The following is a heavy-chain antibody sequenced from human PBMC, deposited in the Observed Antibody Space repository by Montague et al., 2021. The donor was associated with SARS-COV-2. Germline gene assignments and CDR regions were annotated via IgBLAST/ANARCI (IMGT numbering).Heavy chain of an antibody. D-gene: IGHD4-11*01. J-gene: IGHJ6*02. Sequence: SLRLSCAASGFTFSSYRMNWVRQAPGKGLEWVSSISSSSSYIYYSDSVKGRFTISRDNAKNSLYLQMNSLRAEDTAVYYCASELHPNYYYGMDVWGQGTTVTVSS. CDR3: ASELHPNYYYGMDV. CDR2: ISSSSSYI. V-gene: IGHV3-21*01. CDR1: GFTFSSYR.